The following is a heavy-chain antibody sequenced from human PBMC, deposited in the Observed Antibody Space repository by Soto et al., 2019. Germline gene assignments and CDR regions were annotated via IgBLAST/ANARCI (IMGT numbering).Heavy chain of an antibody. CDR2: IIPTLGTP. V-gene: IGHV1-69*01. CDR3: ALAAFRSGYYGYYYGMDV. D-gene: IGHD3-3*01. CDR1: GGTFSTHA. Sequence: QVQLVQSGAEVKKPGSSVKVSCKASGGTFSTHAISWVRQAPGQGLEWLGGIIPTLGTPNYAQKFQGRVTVTADEYTSTAYMELSRLTSEDTAVYYCALAAFRSGYYGYYYGMDVWGQGTAVNV. J-gene: IGHJ6*02.